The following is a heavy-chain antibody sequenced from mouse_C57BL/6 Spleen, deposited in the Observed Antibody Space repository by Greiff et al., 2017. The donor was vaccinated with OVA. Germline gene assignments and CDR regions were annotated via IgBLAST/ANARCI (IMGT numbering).Heavy chain of an antibody. CDR1: GYSFTGYY. V-gene: IGHV1-42*01. Sequence: EVKLQESGPELVKPGASVKISCKASGYSFTGYYMNWVKQSPEKSLEWIGEINPSTGGTTYNQKFKAKATLTVDKSSSTAYMQLKSLTSEDSAVWYCARRLYDGYYGYYFDYWGQGTTLTVSS. CDR2: INPSTGGT. J-gene: IGHJ2*01. D-gene: IGHD2-3*01. CDR3: ARRLYDGYYGYYFDY.